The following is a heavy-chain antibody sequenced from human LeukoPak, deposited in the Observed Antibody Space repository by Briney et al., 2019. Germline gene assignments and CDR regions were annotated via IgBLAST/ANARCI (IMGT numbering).Heavy chain of an antibody. D-gene: IGHD2/OR15-2a*01. J-gene: IGHJ6*02. Sequence: GESLKISCKGSGYSFTSYWIGWVRQMPGKGLEWMGIIYPADSDTRYSPSFQGQVTISADKSISTAYLQWSSLKASDTPMYYCARQRQYPAQVIYGMDVWGQGTTVTVSS. CDR1: GYSFTSYW. CDR3: ARQRQYPAQVIYGMDV. V-gene: IGHV5-51*01. CDR2: IYPADSDT.